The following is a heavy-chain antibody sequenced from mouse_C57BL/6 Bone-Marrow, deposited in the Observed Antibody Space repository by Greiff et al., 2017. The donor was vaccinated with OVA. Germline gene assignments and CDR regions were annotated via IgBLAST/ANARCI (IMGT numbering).Heavy chain of an antibody. CDR3: ARRGYGSSDDY. J-gene: IGHJ2*01. Sequence: EVQLVESGGGLVQPGGSLKLSCAASGFTFSDYYMYWVRQTPEKRLEWVAYISNGGGSTYYPDTVKGRFTISRDNAKNTLYLQMSRLKSEDTAMYYCARRGYGSSDDYWGQGTTLTVSS. D-gene: IGHD1-1*01. CDR2: ISNGGGST. V-gene: IGHV5-12*01. CDR1: GFTFSDYY.